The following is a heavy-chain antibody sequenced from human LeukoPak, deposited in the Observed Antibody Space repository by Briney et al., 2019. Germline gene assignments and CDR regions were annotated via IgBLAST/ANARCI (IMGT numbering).Heavy chain of an antibody. V-gene: IGHV4-4*09. J-gene: IGHJ4*02. CDR1: GGSISSYY. CDR3: ARYLRFLDYFDY. CDR2: IYTSGST. Sequence: SETLSLTCTVSGGSISSYYWSWIRQPPGKGLEWIGYIYTSGSTTYNPSLTSRVTISVDTSKNQFSLKLSSVTAADTAVYYCARYLRFLDYFDYWGQGTLVTVSS. D-gene: IGHD3-3*01.